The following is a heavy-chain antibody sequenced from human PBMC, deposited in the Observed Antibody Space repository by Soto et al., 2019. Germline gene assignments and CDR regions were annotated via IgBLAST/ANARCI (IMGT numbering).Heavy chain of an antibody. V-gene: IGHV4-30-2*01. J-gene: IGHJ5*02. CDR3: ARAGGYYDSSGYPLGWFDP. Sequence: PSETLSLTCAVSAGSISSGSYSWSWIRQPPGKGLEWIGYIYHSGSTYYNPSLKSRVTISVDRSKNQFSLKLSSVTAADTAVYYCARAGGYYDSSGYPLGWFDPWGQGTLVTVSS. CDR1: AGSISSGSYS. CDR2: IYHSGST. D-gene: IGHD3-22*01.